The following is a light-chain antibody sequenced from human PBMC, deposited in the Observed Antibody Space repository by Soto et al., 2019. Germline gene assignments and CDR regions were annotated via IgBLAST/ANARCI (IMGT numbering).Light chain of an antibody. V-gene: IGKV1-5*03. CDR1: QSITTW. Sequence: DIAMTQSPSTLSASVGDRVTITCRASQSITTWLAWYQQKPGKAPKLLIYKATNVHTGVSSRFSGSGSGTEFSLTISSLQPEDFAIYYCQQYKYYQYTFGQGTKLEIK. CDR2: KAT. CDR3: QQYKYYQYT. J-gene: IGKJ2*01.